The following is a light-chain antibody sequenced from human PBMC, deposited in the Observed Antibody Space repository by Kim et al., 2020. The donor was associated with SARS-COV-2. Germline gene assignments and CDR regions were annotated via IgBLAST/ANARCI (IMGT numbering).Light chain of an antibody. CDR1: QSVSSNY. Sequence: EIVLTQSPGTLSLSPGERVTLTCRASQSVSSNYLAWYQQKPAQAPRLLIYGASSRATGIPDRFSGSGSGTDFTLTISRLEAEDFTVYYCQQYGSSPYTFGQGTKLEIK. CDR2: GAS. J-gene: IGKJ2*01. V-gene: IGKV3-20*01. CDR3: QQYGSSPYT.